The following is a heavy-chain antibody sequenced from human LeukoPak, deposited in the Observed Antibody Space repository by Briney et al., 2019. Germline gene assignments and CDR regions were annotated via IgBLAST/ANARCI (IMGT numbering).Heavy chain of an antibody. CDR3: ARDGGWYSSSTSCYSPSGFGP. J-gene: IGHJ5*02. CDR2: IYTSGST. V-gene: IGHV4-4*07. D-gene: IGHD2-2*02. Sequence: PSETLSLTCTVSGGSISSYYWSWVRQPPGKGLEWIGRIYTSGSTTYNPSLKSRVTMSVDTSKNQFSLKLSSVTTADTAVYYCARDGGWYSSSTSCYSPSGFGPWGPGTLVTVSS. CDR1: GGSISSYY.